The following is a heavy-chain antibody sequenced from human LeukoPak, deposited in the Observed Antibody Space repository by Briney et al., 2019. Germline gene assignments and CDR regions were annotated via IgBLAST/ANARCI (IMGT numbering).Heavy chain of an antibody. Sequence: SETLSLTCTVSGGSISSYYWSWIRQPPAKGLEWIGYIYYSGSTNYNPSLKSRVTISVDTSKNQFSLKLSSVTAADTAVYYCARGGKEMATITTFDYWGREPWSPSPQ. V-gene: IGHV4-59*01. CDR2: IYYSGST. CDR1: GGSISSYY. J-gene: IGHJ4*02. CDR3: ARGGKEMATITTFDY. D-gene: IGHD5-24*01.